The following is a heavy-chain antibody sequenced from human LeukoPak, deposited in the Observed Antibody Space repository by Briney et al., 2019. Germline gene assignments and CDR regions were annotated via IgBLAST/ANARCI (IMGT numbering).Heavy chain of an antibody. J-gene: IGHJ4*02. D-gene: IGHD3-16*02. CDR2: ISGSGGNT. CDR1: GFTFTSVP. V-gene: IGHV3-23*01. Sequence: GGSLRLSYAASGFTFTSVPMSWVRQAAGNGMGWVSSISGSGGNTYYAACVEVRFTISRDYCKDTLSLQMTSLRAEDTAVYYCAKNRGFRGVIVLPPLDSWGQGTLVTVSS. CDR3: AKNRGFRGVIVLPPLDS.